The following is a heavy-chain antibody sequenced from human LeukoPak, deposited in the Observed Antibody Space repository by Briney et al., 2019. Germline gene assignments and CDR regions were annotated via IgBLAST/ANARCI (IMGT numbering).Heavy chain of an antibody. CDR2: MNPNSGNT. V-gene: IGHV1-8*03. J-gene: IGHJ6*03. CDR3: ARVAAQSRRNYYYMDV. Sequence: ATVNVSCKASGYTFTSYDINWVRQATGQGLEWMGWMNPNSGNTGYAQKFQGRVTITRNTSISTAYMELSSLRSEDTAVYYCARVAAQSRRNYYYMDVWGKGTTVTVSS. CDR1: GYTFTSYD. D-gene: IGHD6-13*01.